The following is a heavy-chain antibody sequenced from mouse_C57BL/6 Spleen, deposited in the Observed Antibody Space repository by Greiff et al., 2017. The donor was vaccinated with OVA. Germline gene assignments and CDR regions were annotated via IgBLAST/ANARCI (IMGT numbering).Heavy chain of an antibody. Sequence: VQLQQSGAELVKPGASVKLSCKASGYTFTEYTIHWVKQRSGQGLEWIGWFYPGSGSIKYNEKFKDKATLTAYKSSSTVYMESSRLTSEDAAVYCCGRDEDRDPYYDMGDWGKGTTVTVSS. D-gene: IGHD3-1*01. CDR2: FYPGSGSI. J-gene: IGHJ4*01. CDR3: GRDEDRDPYYDMGD. V-gene: IGHV1-62-2*01. CDR1: GYTFTEYT.